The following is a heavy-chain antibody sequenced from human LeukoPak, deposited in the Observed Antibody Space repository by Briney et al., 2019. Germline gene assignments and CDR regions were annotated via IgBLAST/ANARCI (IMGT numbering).Heavy chain of an antibody. J-gene: IGHJ4*02. CDR2: ISSSSSYK. CDR3: ARHVGISF. Sequence: GGTLRLSCAASGFTFSGYSMNWVRQAPGKGLEWVSSISSSSSYKYYADSVKGRFTISRDNAKNSLFLEMSNLRGEGPAIYYCARHVGISFWGQGTLVTVSS. CDR1: GFTFSGYS. V-gene: IGHV3-21*01.